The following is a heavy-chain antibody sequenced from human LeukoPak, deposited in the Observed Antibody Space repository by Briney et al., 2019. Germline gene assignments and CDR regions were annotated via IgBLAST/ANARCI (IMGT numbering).Heavy chain of an antibody. V-gene: IGHV3-9*01. J-gene: IGHJ3*02. D-gene: IGHD3-10*01. CDR1: GFRFNAFA. CDR2: VGWDGTSV. Sequence: SLRLSCAASGFRFNAFAIHWVREAPGKGLEWVSGVGWDGTSVAYADSVKGRFTISRDNAQNSVYLQMNSLRIEDTALYYCAKGLYGLGILTYDGFDIWGQGTMVTVSS. CDR3: AKGLYGLGILTYDGFDI.